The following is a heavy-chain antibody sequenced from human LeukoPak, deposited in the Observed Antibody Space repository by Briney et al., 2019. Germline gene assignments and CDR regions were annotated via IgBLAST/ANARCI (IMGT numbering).Heavy chain of an antibody. D-gene: IGHD6-19*01. J-gene: IGHJ4*02. CDR3: VRSSAPVAGIFDS. Sequence: GGSLRLSCAASGFTVNSNFMSWVRQVPGKGLEWVSVLYTGGTTFYADSVRGRFTISRDDSKNTLYLQMNSLRADDTAMYYCVRSSAPVAGIFDSWGQGTLVTVSP. V-gene: IGHV3-53*01. CDR2: LYTGGTT. CDR1: GFTVNSNF.